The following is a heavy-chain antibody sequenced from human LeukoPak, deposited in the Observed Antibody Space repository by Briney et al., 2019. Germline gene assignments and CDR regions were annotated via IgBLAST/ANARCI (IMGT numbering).Heavy chain of an antibody. CDR3: ARLGFYYYYYMDV. Sequence: GESLKISCKGSGYSFTTYWIVWVRQMPGKGLEWMGIIYPGDSDTRYSPSFQGQVTISADKSISTAYLQWSSLKASDTAMYYCARLGFYYYYYMDVWGKRTTVTVSS. D-gene: IGHD3-10*01. V-gene: IGHV5-51*01. CDR1: GYSFTTYW. J-gene: IGHJ6*03. CDR2: IYPGDSDT.